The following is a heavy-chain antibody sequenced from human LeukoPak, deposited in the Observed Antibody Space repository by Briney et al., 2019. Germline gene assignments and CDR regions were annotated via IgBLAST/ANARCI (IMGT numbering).Heavy chain of an antibody. D-gene: IGHD6-6*01. CDR2: INTNTGNP. CDR1: GYTFTSYA. Sequence: ASVKVSCKASGYTFTSYAMNWVRQAPGQGLEWMGWINTNTGNPTYAQGFTGRFVFSLDTSVSTAYLQISSLKAEDTAVYYCAREAPSIAARRGKDCYGMDVWGQGTTVTVSS. J-gene: IGHJ6*02. CDR3: AREAPSIAARRGKDCYGMDV. V-gene: IGHV7-4-1*02.